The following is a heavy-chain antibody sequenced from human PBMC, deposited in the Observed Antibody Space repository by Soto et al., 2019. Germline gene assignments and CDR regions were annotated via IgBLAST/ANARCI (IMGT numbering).Heavy chain of an antibody. D-gene: IGHD5-18*01. CDR1: GGSISSYY. V-gene: IGHV4-59*01. CDR2: IYYSGST. Sequence: PSETLSLTCTVSGGSISSYYWSWIRQPPGKGLEWIGYIYYSGSTNYNPSLKSRVTISVDTSKNQFSLKLSSVTAADTAVYYCARGGYSYVKVYYYYMDVWGKATTVTVSS. J-gene: IGHJ6*03. CDR3: ARGGYSYVKVYYYYMDV.